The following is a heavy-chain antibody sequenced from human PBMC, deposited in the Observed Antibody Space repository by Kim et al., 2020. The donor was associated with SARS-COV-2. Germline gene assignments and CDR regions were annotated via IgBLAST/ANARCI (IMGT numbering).Heavy chain of an antibody. CDR1: TFTFSSNA. V-gene: IGHV3-23*01. CDR2: VSGSGSST. J-gene: IGHJ6*03. CDR3: AKSAAYYYSYYYIDV. Sequence: GGSLRLSCAASTFTFSSNAMNWVRQAPGKGLEWLSVVSGSGSSTYYADSVKGRFTISRDNSKNTLYLQMNSLRDEDTAVYYCAKSAAYYYSYYYIDVWGKVTTVTVSS.